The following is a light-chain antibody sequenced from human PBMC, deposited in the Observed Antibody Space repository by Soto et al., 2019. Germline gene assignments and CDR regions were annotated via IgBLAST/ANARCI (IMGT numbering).Light chain of an antibody. V-gene: IGKV3-20*01. CDR3: QQYGSPTWT. Sequence: MTQSPTTLSVSPGERATLSYRASQSISSNLAWYQQKPGQAPRLLIYGASSRATGIPDRFSGSGSGTDFTLTISRLEPEDFAVYYCQQYGSPTWTFGQGTKVDI. CDR2: GAS. J-gene: IGKJ1*01. CDR1: QSISSN.